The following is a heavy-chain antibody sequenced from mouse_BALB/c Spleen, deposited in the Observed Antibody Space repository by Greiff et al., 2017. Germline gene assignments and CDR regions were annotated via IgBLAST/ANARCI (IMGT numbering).Heavy chain of an antibody. CDR1: GFTFSDYY. CDR2: ISDGGSYT. Sequence: EVKLVESGGGLVKPGGSLKLSCAASGFTFSDYYMYWVRQTPEKRLEWVATISDGGSYTYYPDSVKGRFTISRDNAKNNLYLQMSSLKSEDTAMYYCARQKGYGYYFDYWGQGTTLTVSS. CDR3: ARQKGYGYYFDY. V-gene: IGHV5-4*02. D-gene: IGHD2-10*02. J-gene: IGHJ2*01.